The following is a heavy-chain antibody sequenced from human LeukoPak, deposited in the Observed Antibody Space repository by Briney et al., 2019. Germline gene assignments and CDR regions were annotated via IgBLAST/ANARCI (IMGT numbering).Heavy chain of an antibody. D-gene: IGHD3-10*01. CDR3: AKVRAMVRGVIDY. J-gene: IGHJ4*02. CDR2: ISGSGGST. CDR1: GFTFSNYA. V-gene: IGHV3-23*01. Sequence: GGSLRLSCAASGFTFSNYAMSWVRQAPGKGLEWVSDISGSGGSTYYADSVKGRFTISRDNSKNTLYLQMNSLRAEDTAVYYCAKVRAMVRGVIDYWGQGTLVTVSS.